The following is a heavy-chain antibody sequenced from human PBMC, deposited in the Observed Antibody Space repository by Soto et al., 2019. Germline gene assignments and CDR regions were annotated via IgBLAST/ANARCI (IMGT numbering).Heavy chain of an antibody. J-gene: IGHJ4*02. D-gene: IGHD2-15*01. Sequence: SETLSLTCAVYGGSFSGYYWSWIRQPPGKGLEWIGEINHSGSTNYNPSLKSRVTISVDTSKNQFSLKLSSVTAADTAVYYCARGEGYCSGGSCYYFDYWGQGTLVTVSS. V-gene: IGHV4-34*01. CDR3: ARGEGYCSGGSCYYFDY. CDR2: INHSGST. CDR1: GGSFSGYY.